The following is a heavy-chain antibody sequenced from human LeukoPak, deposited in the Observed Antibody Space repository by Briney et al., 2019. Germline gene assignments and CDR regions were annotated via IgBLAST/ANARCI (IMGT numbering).Heavy chain of an antibody. CDR1: GYTFTSYY. J-gene: IGHJ4*02. Sequence: ASVTVSCKAFGYTFTSYYMHWVRQAPGQGLEWMGIINPSGVSTSYAQKFQGRVTMTRDTSTSTAYMELRSLRSDDMAVYYCARVFISRGGSSWYLGLDYFDYWGQGTLVTVSS. CDR2: INPSGVST. V-gene: IGHV1-46*01. D-gene: IGHD6-13*01. CDR3: ARVFISRGGSSWYLGLDYFDY.